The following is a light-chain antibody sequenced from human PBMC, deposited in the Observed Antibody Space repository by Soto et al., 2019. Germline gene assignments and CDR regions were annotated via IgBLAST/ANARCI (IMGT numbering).Light chain of an antibody. V-gene: IGKV1-27*01. CDR1: QDINQY. J-gene: IGKJ1*01. CDR2: YAS. CDR3: LKYTKDAPGT. Sequence: DIQMTQSPSSLSASVGDRVTLTCRASQDINQYLAWYQQRPGKVPKLLIYYASTLQSGVPSRFSGSGSGTEFTLTISSLQPEDVATYYCLKYTKDAPGTFGQGTKVEI.